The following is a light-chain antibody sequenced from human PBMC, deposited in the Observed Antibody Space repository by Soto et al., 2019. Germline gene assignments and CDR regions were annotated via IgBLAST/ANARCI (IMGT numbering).Light chain of an antibody. CDR3: KKSSSTGLT. V-gene: IGKV1-39*01. CDR2: AAS. J-gene: IGKJ4*01. Sequence: DIQMTQSPSSLSASVGDRVTITCRASQSVNRYLNWYKQKTGKAPKLLIYAASSLQSGVPSRFSGSGSGTEFTLTISSLQPEDFATYYCKKSSSTGLTFGGGTKVEIK. CDR1: QSVNRY.